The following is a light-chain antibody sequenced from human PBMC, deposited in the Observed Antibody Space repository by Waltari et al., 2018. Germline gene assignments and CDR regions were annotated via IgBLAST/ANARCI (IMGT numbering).Light chain of an antibody. V-gene: IGKV3-11*01. CDR3: QQRSNGPLT. Sequence: DIVFTQSPAALSLSPGDRAPLYCRASQRVSSYLAWYQQQPGQAPRLRISDASIRATGIPARFSGSGSGTDFTLTISSLEPEDFAVYYCQQRSNGPLTFGGGTKVEIK. J-gene: IGKJ4*01. CDR1: QRVSSY. CDR2: DAS.